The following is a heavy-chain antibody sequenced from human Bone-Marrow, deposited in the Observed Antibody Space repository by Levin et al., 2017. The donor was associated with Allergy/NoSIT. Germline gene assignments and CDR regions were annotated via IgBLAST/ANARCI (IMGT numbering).Heavy chain of an antibody. J-gene: IGHJ4*02. CDR2: ISSSSSYI. CDR3: ARYYGSGKFDY. Sequence: GGSLRLSCAASGFTFSSYSMNWVRQAPGKGLEWVSSISSSSSYIYYADSVKGRFTISRDNAKNSLYLQMNSLGAEDTAVYYCARYYGSGKFDYWGQGTLVTVSS. CDR1: GFTFSSYS. V-gene: IGHV3-21*01. D-gene: IGHD3-10*01.